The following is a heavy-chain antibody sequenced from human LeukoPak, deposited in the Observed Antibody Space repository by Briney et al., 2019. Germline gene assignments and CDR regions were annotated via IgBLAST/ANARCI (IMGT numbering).Heavy chain of an antibody. CDR1: GYTFTSYG. V-gene: IGHV1-18*01. CDR3: ARVRAYYYDSSGSPLYYFDY. Sequence: ASVKVSCKASGYTFTSYGISWVRQAPGQGLEWMGWISAYNGNTNYAQKPQGRVTMTTDTSTSTAYMELRSLRSDDTAVYYCARVRAYYYDSSGSPLYYFDYWGQGTLVTVSS. D-gene: IGHD3-22*01. CDR2: ISAYNGNT. J-gene: IGHJ4*02.